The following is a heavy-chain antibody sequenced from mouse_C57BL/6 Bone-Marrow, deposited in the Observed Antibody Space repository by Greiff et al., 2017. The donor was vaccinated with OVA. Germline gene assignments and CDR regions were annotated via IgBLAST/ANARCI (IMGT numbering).Heavy chain of an antibody. CDR2: ISNLAYSI. V-gene: IGHV5-15*01. J-gene: IGHJ3*01. CDR1: GFTFSDYG. CDR3: ARGSY. Sequence: EVNLVESGGGLVQPGGSLKLSCAASGFTFSDYGMAWVRQAPRKGPEWVAFISNLAYSIYYADTVTGRFTISRENAKNTLYLEMSSLRSEDTAMYYCARGSYWGQGTLVTVSA.